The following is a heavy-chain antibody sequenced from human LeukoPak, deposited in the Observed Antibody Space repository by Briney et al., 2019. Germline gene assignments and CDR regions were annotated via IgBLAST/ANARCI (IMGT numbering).Heavy chain of an antibody. CDR3: ASIDYYDSSGYYY. CDR1: GGSISSYY. V-gene: IGHV4-59*01. CDR2: IYYSGST. D-gene: IGHD3-22*01. Sequence: SETLSLTCTVSGGSISSYYWSWIRQPPGKGLEWIGYIYYSGSTNYNPSLKSRVTISVDTSKTQFSLKLSSVTAADTAVYYCASIDYYDSSGYYYWGQGTLVTVSS. J-gene: IGHJ4*02.